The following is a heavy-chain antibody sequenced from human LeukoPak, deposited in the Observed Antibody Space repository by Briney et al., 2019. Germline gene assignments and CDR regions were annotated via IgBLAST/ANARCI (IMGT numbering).Heavy chain of an antibody. CDR3: TSRVDTALLSSDY. D-gene: IGHD5-18*01. CDR2: ISSSSSYI. Sequence: GGSPRLSCAASGFTFSSYSMNWVRQAPGKGLEWVSSISSSSSYIYYADSVKGRFTISRDNAKNSLYLQMNSLRAEDTAVYYCTSRVDTALLSSDYWGQGTLVTVSS. V-gene: IGHV3-21*01. J-gene: IGHJ4*02. CDR1: GFTFSSYS.